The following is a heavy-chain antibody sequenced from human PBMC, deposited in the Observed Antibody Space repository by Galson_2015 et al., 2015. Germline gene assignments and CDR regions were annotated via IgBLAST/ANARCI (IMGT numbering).Heavy chain of an antibody. D-gene: IGHD2/OR15-2a*01. CDR2: IKEDGSEK. CDR3: ARDRGFLQ. V-gene: IGHV3-7*01. CDR1: GFTYSNYW. Sequence: SLRLSCAASGFTYSNYWMTWVRQAPGKGLEWVANIKEDGSEKYYVDSVKGRFTISRDNAKNSLYLQMSSLRAEDTAVYYCARDRGFLQWGQETLVTVSS. J-gene: IGHJ4*02.